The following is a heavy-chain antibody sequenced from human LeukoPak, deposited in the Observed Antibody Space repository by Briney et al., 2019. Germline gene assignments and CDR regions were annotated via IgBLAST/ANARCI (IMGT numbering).Heavy chain of an antibody. CDR3: ASRTSWYYGLDV. J-gene: IGHJ6*02. CDR1: GFNFSKTD. CDR2: IGSAGDT. V-gene: IGHV3-13*01. D-gene: IGHD1-1*01. Sequence: GGSLRLSCVASGFNFSKTDMHWVRHPTGKRLEWVSGIGSAGDTNYPGSVKGRFTISREIGKNSLYLQINGLRAEDTAVYYCASRTSWYYGLDVWGQGTTVTVSS.